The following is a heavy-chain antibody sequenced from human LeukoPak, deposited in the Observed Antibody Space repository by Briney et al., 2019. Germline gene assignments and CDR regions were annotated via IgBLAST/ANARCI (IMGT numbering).Heavy chain of an antibody. CDR3: ARDFCSGGSCYPDAFDI. V-gene: IGHV3-33*01. D-gene: IGHD2-15*01. CDR2: IWYDGTNT. CDR1: GFTFSSYG. J-gene: IGHJ3*02. Sequence: PGGSLRLSCAASGFTFSSYGMHWVRQAPGKGLEWVAVIWYDGTNTYYADSEKGRFTISRDNSKNTLYLQMNSLRAEDTAVYYCARDFCSGGSCYPDAFDIWGQGTMVTVSS.